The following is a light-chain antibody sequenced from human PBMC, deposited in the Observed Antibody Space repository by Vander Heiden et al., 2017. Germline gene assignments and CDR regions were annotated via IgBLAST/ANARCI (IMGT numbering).Light chain of an antibody. V-gene: IGKV3-20*01. Sequence: IVLTQSPGSLALSPGERATLSCRASHNITTFLAWYQQRPGQAPRLLIYGASSRATGIPDRFGGSGSGTDFTLTISRLESEDSAVYYCHQYGSSPRAFGLGTKVEVK. J-gene: IGKJ1*01. CDR2: GAS. CDR1: HNITTF. CDR3: HQYGSSPRA.